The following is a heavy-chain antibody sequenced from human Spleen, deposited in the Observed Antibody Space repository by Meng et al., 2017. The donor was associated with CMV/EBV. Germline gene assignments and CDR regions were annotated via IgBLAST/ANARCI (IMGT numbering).Heavy chain of an antibody. Sequence: GGSLRLSCVASGFTFSTYNMNWVRQAPGKGLEWVSSISSDSNYIYYADSMKGRFIISRDNAKNSLSLQMNSLRAEDTAVYYCARDRFPYSSTWFDGYFDSWGQGALVTVSS. V-gene: IGHV3-21*01. CDR2: ISSDSNYI. D-gene: IGHD6-13*01. CDR3: ARDRFPYSSTWFDGYFDS. J-gene: IGHJ4*02. CDR1: GFTFSTYN.